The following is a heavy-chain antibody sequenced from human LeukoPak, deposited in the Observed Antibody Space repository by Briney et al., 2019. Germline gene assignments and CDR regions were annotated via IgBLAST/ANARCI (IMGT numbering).Heavy chain of an antibody. CDR1: GFTFSSYW. V-gene: IGHV3-74*01. Sequence: GGSLRLSCAASGFTFSSYWMHWVRQAPGKGLVWVSNINSDGSTTTYADSVKGRFTISRDNAENTLYLQMNSLRAEDTAVYYCAKSSGLTIFGVAIDYWGQGTLVTVSS. CDR2: INSDGSTT. D-gene: IGHD3-3*01. CDR3: AKSSGLTIFGVAIDY. J-gene: IGHJ4*02.